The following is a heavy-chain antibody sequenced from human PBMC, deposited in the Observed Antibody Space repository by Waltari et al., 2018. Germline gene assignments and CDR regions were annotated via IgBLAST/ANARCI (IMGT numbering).Heavy chain of an antibody. CDR2: IHYSGST. D-gene: IGHD3-16*01. Sequence: QVQLQESGPGLVKPSETLSLTCTVSGASMRTYSWSWIRQPPGKGLEWIGHIHYSGSTNYIPSLKSRVTFSIDTYESQFSLKLTSVTAADTAVYYCATRGTNRAFDHWGQGTLVTVSS. CDR3: ATRGTNRAFDH. J-gene: IGHJ4*02. V-gene: IGHV4-59*03. CDR1: GASMRTYS.